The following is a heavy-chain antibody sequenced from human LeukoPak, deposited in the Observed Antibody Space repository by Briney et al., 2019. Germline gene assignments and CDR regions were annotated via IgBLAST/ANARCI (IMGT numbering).Heavy chain of an antibody. CDR1: GYSIRSNYY. V-gene: IGHV4-38-2*01. Sequence: SETLSLTCDVSGYSIRSNYYWGWIRQPPGKGLAWIGSIYHSGSTYYNPSLKSRVTISVDTSKNQFALKLSSVTAADTAVYYCARNVSYSFDYWGQGTLVTVSS. CDR2: IYHSGST. D-gene: IGHD1-1*01. CDR3: ARNVSYSFDY. J-gene: IGHJ4*02.